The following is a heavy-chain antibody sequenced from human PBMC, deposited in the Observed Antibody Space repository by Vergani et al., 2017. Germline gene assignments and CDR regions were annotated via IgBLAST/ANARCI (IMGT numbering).Heavy chain of an antibody. V-gene: IGHV5-51*01. J-gene: IGHJ2*01. D-gene: IGHD1-26*01. CDR1: GYSFISYW. Sequence: EVQLVQSRAEVKKPGESLKISCKGSGYSFISYWIGWVRQMPGKGLEWMGIIYPGDSDTRYSPSFQGQVTISADKSISTAYLQWSSLKASDTAMYYCASPSGVGATYWYFDLWGHGTLVTVSS. CDR3: ASPSGVGATYWYFDL. CDR2: IYPGDSDT.